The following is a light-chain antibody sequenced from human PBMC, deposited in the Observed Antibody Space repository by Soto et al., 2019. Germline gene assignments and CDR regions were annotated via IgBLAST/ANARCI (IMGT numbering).Light chain of an antibody. Sequence: QSALTQPPSVSGSPGQSVTISCTGTSSDVGGYNYVSWYQQHPGKAPKLMIYDVSKRPSGVPDRFSGSKSGNTASLTISGLQADDEADYYCGSYAGSCIYVFGTGTKLTVL. CDR3: GSYAGSCIYV. V-gene: IGLV2-11*01. J-gene: IGLJ1*01. CDR2: DVS. CDR1: SSDVGGYNY.